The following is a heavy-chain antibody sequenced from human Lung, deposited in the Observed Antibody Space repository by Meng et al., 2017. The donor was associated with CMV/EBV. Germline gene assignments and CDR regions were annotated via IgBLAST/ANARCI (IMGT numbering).Heavy chain of an antibody. CDR1: GFTFHGCT. CDR3: AGDSAVSQVWSWPRATHHYGMDV. CDR2: ISSSSGYI. D-gene: IGHD5-18*01. Sequence: GESLKISCAASGFTFHGCTMNWVCQAPGKGLEWVPSISSSSGYIYYADSVKGRFTISRDNAKNSLYLQMNSLRAEDTAVYYCAGDSAVSQVWSWPRATHHYGMDVWGQGTTVTVSS. V-gene: IGHV3-21*06. J-gene: IGHJ6*02.